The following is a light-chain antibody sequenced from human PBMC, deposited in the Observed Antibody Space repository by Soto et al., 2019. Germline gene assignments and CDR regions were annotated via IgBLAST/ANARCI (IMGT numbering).Light chain of an antibody. V-gene: IGLV4-69*01. CDR3: QTWGTGIRV. CDR2: LNSDGSH. CDR1: SGHSSYA. J-gene: IGLJ2*01. Sequence: QPVLTQSPSASASLGASVKLTCTLSSGHSSYAIAWHPQQPEKGPRYLMKLNSDGSHSKGDGIPDRFSGSRSGAERYLTISSLQSEDEADYYCQTWGTGIRVFGGGTKVTVL.